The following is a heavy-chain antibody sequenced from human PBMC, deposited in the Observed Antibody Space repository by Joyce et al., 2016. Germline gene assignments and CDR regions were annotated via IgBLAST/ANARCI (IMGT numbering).Heavy chain of an antibody. V-gene: IGHV1-18*01. D-gene: IGHD3-10*01. CDR1: GYSFDSSG. CDR2: SSTYTGDT. Sequence: QIQLVQSGTEVKKPGATVKVSCKASGYSFDSSGISWVRQVPGQGPEWMGWSSTYTGDTNYAQKLQGRLTMTRDTSTSSAYMELRSLTSDDTAVYYCAREGRWIGEYKYGLDVWGQGTTVIVS. J-gene: IGHJ6*02. CDR3: AREGRWIGEYKYGLDV.